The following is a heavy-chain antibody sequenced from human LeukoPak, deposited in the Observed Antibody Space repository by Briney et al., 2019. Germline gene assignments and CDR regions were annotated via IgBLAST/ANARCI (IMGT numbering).Heavy chain of an antibody. CDR3: ARGLGFYCSSTSCYVGALDY. J-gene: IGHJ4*02. CDR1: GGSISSGSYY. CDR2: IYTSGST. D-gene: IGHD2-2*01. V-gene: IGHV4-61*02. Sequence: SETLSLTCTVSGGSISSGSYYWSWIRQPAGKGLVWIGRIYTSGSTNYNPSLKSRVTISVDTSKNQFSLKLSSVTAADTAVYYCARGLGFYCSSTSCYVGALDYWGQGTLVTVSS.